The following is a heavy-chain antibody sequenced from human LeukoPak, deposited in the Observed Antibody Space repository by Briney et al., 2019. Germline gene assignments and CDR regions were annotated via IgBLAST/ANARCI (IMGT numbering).Heavy chain of an antibody. Sequence: GGSLRLSCAASGFTFSSYAMHWVRQAPGKGLEYVSVISSNGGSTYYANSVQGRFTISRDNSKNTLYLQMGSLRAEDMAVYYCARGGLLWSGELSGYWGQGTLVTVSS. D-gene: IGHD3-10*01. CDR2: ISSNGGST. CDR1: GFTFSSYA. J-gene: IGHJ4*02. V-gene: IGHV3-64*01. CDR3: ARGGLLWSGELSGY.